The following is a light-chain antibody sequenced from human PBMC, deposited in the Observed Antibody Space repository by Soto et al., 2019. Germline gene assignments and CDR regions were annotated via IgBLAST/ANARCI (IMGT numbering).Light chain of an antibody. V-gene: IGLV2-11*01. CDR1: SSDVGGYNY. Sequence: QSVLTQPRSVSGSPGQSVTISCTGTSSDVGGYNYVSWYQHHPGKAPKLMIYDVSERPSGVPDRFSGSKSGNTASLTISGLQAEDEADYYCCSYAGDYTVVFGTGTKVTVL. J-gene: IGLJ1*01. CDR2: DVS. CDR3: CSYAGDYTVV.